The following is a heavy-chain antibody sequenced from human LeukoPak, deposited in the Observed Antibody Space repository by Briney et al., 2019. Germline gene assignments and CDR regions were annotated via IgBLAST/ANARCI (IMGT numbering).Heavy chain of an antibody. Sequence: SETLSLTCTVSGGSISSYYWSWIRQPPGRGLEWIGYMSYSGSSNHNPSLRSRVTISVDASKKQFSPKLSSVTAADTAVYYCARDGYSDSSGYDYPPSVWGQGTLVTVSS. D-gene: IGHD3-22*01. J-gene: IGHJ4*02. CDR2: MSYSGSS. CDR3: ARDGYSDSSGYDYPPSV. V-gene: IGHV4-59*01. CDR1: GGSISSYY.